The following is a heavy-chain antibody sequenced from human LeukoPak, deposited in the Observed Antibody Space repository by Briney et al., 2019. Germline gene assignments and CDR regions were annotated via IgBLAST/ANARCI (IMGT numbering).Heavy chain of an antibody. Sequence: GGSLRLSCAAFGFTFSSYGMHWVRQAPGKGLEWVAVIWYDGSNKYYADSVKGRFTISRDNSKNTLYLQMNSLRAEDTAVYYCAREGAQGYCSSTSCYAGNWFDPWGQGTLVTVSS. J-gene: IGHJ5*02. V-gene: IGHV3-33*01. D-gene: IGHD2-2*01. CDR3: AREGAQGYCSSTSCYAGNWFDP. CDR1: GFTFSSYG. CDR2: IWYDGSNK.